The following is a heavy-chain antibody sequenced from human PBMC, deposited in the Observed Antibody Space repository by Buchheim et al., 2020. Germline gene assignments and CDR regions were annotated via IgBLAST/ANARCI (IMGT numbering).Heavy chain of an antibody. CDR3: ASSREYIGTSTWTYRFDY. V-gene: IGHV4-34*01. Sequence: QVQIQQWGAGLLKPSETLSLTCAVYGGSFSGHYWSWIRQSPGEGLEWIGEINHSGSTNYNPSLKSRVTVSLDTTKNPFSLRLTSVTAADTAVYYCASSREYIGTSTWTYRFDYWGQGTL. CDR1: GGSFSGHY. J-gene: IGHJ4*02. D-gene: IGHD3/OR15-3a*01. CDR2: INHSGST.